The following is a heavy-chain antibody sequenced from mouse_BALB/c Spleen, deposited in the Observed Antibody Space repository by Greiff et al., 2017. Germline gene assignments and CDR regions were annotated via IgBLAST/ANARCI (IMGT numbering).Heavy chain of an antibody. Sequence: DVHLVESGGGLVQPGGSLKLSCAASGFTFSSYGMSWVRQTPDKRLELVATINSNGGSTYYPDSVKGRFTISRDNAKNTLYLQMSSLKSEDTAMYYCTRGEGDWFAYWGQGTLVTVSA. CDR3: TRGEGDWFAY. CDR1: GFTFSSYG. J-gene: IGHJ3*01. V-gene: IGHV5-6-3*01. CDR2: INSNGGST.